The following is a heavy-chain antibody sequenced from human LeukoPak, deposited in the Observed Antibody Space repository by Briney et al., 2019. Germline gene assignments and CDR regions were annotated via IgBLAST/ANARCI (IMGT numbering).Heavy chain of an antibody. CDR2: IHYSGST. V-gene: IGHV4-59*01. D-gene: IGHD3-9*01. CDR1: GGSISSYY. CDR3: ARDYYDILTGRHYSYYMDV. J-gene: IGHJ6*03. Sequence: SETLSLTCTVSGGSISSYYWSWIRQPPGKGLEWIGCIHYSGSTNYNPSLKSRVIISVDTSRNQFSLKLSSVTAADTAVYYCARDYYDILTGRHYSYYMDVWGKGTTVTVSS.